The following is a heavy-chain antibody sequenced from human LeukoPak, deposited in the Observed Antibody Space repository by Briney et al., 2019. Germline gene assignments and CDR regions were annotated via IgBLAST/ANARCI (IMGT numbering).Heavy chain of an antibody. CDR2: IYTSGST. V-gene: IGHV4-4*09. CDR3: ARQLRPKMATLNWYFDL. J-gene: IGHJ2*01. D-gene: IGHD5-24*01. Sequence: SETLSLTCTVSGGSISSYYWSWIRQPPGKGLEWIGYIYTSGSTNYNPSLKSRVTISVDTSKNQFSLKLSSVTAADTAVYYCARQLRPKMATLNWYFDLWGRGTLVTVSS. CDR1: GGSISSYY.